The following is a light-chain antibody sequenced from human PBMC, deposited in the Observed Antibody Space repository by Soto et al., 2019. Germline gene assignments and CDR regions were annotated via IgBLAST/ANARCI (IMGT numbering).Light chain of an antibody. Sequence: EIVLTQSPATLSLSPGERATLSCRASQSVSSYLAWYQQKPGQAPRLLIYDASNRATGLQARFSGSGSGTDFTLTIRSLEPEDFAVYYCQQRSNWPRTFGQGTKLEIK. CDR1: QSVSSY. CDR2: DAS. V-gene: IGKV3-11*01. J-gene: IGKJ2*01. CDR3: QQRSNWPRT.